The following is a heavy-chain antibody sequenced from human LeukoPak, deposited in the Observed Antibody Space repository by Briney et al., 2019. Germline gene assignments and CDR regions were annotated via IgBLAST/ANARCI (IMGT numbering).Heavy chain of an antibody. V-gene: IGHV1-2*02. D-gene: IGHD2-2*01. CDR3: TRANFLYCSSTTCLFDY. CDR2: INPNDGDT. Sequence: ASVKVSCKASGYTFTDYYMHWVRQAPGQGFEWMGWINPNDGDTNCAQKFQGRVTMTRDTSISTAHMEVSRLRSDDTAVYYCTRANFLYCSSTTCLFDYWGQGTLVTVSS. CDR1: GYTFTDYY. J-gene: IGHJ4*02.